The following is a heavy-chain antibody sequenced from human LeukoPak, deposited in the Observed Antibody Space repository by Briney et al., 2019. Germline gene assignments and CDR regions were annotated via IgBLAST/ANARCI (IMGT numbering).Heavy chain of an antibody. CDR3: ARDPSSGWYLKGWFDP. J-gene: IGHJ5*02. V-gene: IGHV3-30*04. Sequence: GGSLRLSCAASGFTFSSYAMHWVRQAPGKGLEWVAVISYDGSNKYYADSVKGRFTISRDNAQNSLYLQMNSLRAEDTAVYYCARDPSSGWYLKGWFDPWGQGTLVTVSS. CDR1: GFTFSSYA. CDR2: ISYDGSNK. D-gene: IGHD6-19*01.